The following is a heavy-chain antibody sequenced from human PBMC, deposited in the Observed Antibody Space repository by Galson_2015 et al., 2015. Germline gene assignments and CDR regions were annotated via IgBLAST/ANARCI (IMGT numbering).Heavy chain of an antibody. CDR2: IYYSGST. CDR3: ARAYGITFGGVIARDAFDI. V-gene: IGHV4-31*03. J-gene: IGHJ3*02. D-gene: IGHD3-16*02. CDR1: GGSISSGGYY. Sequence: LSLTCTVSGGSISSGGYYWSWIRQHPGKGLEWIGYIYYSGSTYYNPSLKSRVTISVDTSKNQFSLKLSSVTAADTAVYYCARAYGITFGGVIARDAFDIWGQGTMVTVSS.